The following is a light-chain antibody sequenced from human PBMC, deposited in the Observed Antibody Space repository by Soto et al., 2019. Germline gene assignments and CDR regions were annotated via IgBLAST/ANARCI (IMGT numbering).Light chain of an antibody. Sequence: QSALTQPASVSGSPGQSITISCTGTSSDVGGYNYVSWYQQHPGKAPKLMIYDVSNRPSGVSNRFSGSKSGNTASLTISRLQAEDEADYYCSSYTSSSTLLYVFGNGTKLTVL. V-gene: IGLV2-14*01. CDR1: SSDVGGYNY. J-gene: IGLJ1*01. CDR3: SSYTSSSTLLYV. CDR2: DVS.